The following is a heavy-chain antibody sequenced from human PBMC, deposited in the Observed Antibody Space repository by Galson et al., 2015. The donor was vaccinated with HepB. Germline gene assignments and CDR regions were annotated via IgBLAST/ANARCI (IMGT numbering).Heavy chain of an antibody. D-gene: IGHD3-9*01. CDR3: VRVGRWVRDWLDGMDV. CDR1: GINFSNYW. Sequence: SLRLSCAGSGINFSNYWMSWVRQAPGKGLEWVANIKQDGSGAYYVDSVRGRFTISGDNAKNSLYLQMTSRRAEDTAVYYCVRVGRWVRDWLDGMDVWGQGTTVTVSS. CDR2: IKQDGSGA. V-gene: IGHV3-7*03. J-gene: IGHJ6*02.